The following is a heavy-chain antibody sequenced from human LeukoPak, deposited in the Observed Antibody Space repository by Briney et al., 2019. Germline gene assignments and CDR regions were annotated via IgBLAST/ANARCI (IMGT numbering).Heavy chain of an antibody. CDR1: GFTFSSYG. D-gene: IGHD3-10*01. CDR2: IWYDGSNK. CDR3: GGDETYGSGKYYYYGMDV. J-gene: IGHJ6*02. Sequence: PGGSLRLSCAASGFTFSSYGMHWVRQAPGKGLEWVAVIWYDGSNKYYADSVKGRFTISRDNSRNTLYLQMNSLRAEDTAVYYCGGDETYGSGKYYYYGMDVLGQGTTVTVSS. V-gene: IGHV3-33*01.